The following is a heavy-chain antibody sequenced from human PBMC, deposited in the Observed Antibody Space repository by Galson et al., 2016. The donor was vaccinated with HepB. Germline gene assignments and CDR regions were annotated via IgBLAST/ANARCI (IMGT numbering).Heavy chain of an antibody. V-gene: IGHV1-3*01. CDR1: GYTVTSQA. J-gene: IGHJ3*02. CDR3: SRWDLVHAFDI. D-gene: IGHD3-10*01. CDR2: INAGNGNT. Sequence: SVKVSCKASGYTVTSQAMHWVRQAPGQRLEWVGWINAGNGNTKYSQKFQGRVTFTRDTSANTAYMELSSLRSEDTALYYCSRWDLVHAFDIWGQGTMVTVSS.